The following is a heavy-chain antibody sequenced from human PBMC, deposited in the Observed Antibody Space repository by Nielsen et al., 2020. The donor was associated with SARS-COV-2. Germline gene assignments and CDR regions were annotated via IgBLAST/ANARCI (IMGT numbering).Heavy chain of an antibody. D-gene: IGHD3-16*02. V-gene: IGHV1-18*01. Sequence: ASVKVSCKASGYTFTSYGMSWVRQAPGQGLEWMGWISAYNGNTNYAQKLQGRVTMTTDTSTSTAYMELRSLRSDDTAVYYCARDRSWGSYQWFQHWGQGTLVTVSS. CDR2: ISAYNGNT. CDR1: GYTFTSYG. CDR3: ARDRSWGSYQWFQH. J-gene: IGHJ1*01.